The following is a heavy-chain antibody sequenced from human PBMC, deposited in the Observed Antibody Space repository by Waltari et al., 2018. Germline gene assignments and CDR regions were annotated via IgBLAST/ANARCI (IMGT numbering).Heavy chain of an antibody. Sequence: QVQLQESGPGLVKPSGPLSLTCAVSGGSLSSSTWWSWVRQPPGKGLEWLGRINQGGSANYNPSLGSRLTISIDASRNQFSLEVTSVTAADSAIYYCARHTRRSLSVWFDSWGQGSLVTVSS. D-gene: IGHD2-15*01. CDR2: INQGGSA. CDR1: GGSLSSSTW. CDR3: ARHTRRSLSVWFDS. V-gene: IGHV4-4*02. J-gene: IGHJ5*01.